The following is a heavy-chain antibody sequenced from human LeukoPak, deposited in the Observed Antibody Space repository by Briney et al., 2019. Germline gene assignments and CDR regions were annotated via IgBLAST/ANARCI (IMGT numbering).Heavy chain of an antibody. CDR1: GYSFTSYW. D-gene: IGHD3-10*01. CDR3: ARHSDYYGSGSYIGYGMDV. J-gene: IGHJ6*02. Sequence: GESLKISCKGSGYSFTSYWIGWVRQMPGKGLEWMGIVYPGDSDTRYSPSFQGQVTISADKSISTAYLQWSSLKASDTAMYYCARHSDYYGSGSYIGYGMDVWGQGTTVTVSS. V-gene: IGHV5-51*01. CDR2: VYPGDSDT.